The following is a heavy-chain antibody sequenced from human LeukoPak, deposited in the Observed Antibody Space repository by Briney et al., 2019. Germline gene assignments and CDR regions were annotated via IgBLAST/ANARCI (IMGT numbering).Heavy chain of an antibody. CDR3: ARDKEGYDILTGRGGNYFDY. D-gene: IGHD3-9*01. V-gene: IGHV3-33*01. Sequence: GGSLRLSCAASGFTFSSYGMHWVRQAPGKGLEWVAVIWYDGSNKYYADSVKGRFTISRDNSKNTLYLQMNSLRAEDTAVYYCARDKEGYDILTGRGGNYFDYWGQGTLVTVPS. J-gene: IGHJ4*02. CDR1: GFTFSSYG. CDR2: IWYDGSNK.